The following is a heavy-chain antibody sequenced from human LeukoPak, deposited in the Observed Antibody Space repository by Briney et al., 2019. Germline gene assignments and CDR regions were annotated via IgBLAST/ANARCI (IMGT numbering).Heavy chain of an antibody. CDR2: VWYDGSNK. D-gene: IGHD3-22*01. J-gene: IGHJ3*02. CDR1: GFTFSNYG. Sequence: PGGSLRLSCAASGFTFSNYGMHWVRQAPGKGLEWVAVVWYDGSNKYYADSVKGRFTISRDNSKNTLYLQMNSLRAEDTAVYYCAAYYDSKDDAFDIWGQGTMVTVSS. CDR3: AAYYDSKDDAFDI. V-gene: IGHV3-33*01.